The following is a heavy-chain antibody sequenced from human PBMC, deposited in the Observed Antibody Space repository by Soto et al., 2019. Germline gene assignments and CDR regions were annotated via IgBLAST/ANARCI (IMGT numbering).Heavy chain of an antibody. D-gene: IGHD6-13*01. CDR2: IYHSGST. J-gene: IGHJ6*02. CDR3: ATGPPAAGLYYYYGMDV. V-gene: IGHV4-38-2*01. Sequence: SETLSLTCAVSGYSISSGYYWGWIRQPPGKGLEWIGSIYHSGSTYYNPSLNSRVTISVDTSKNQFSLKLSSVPAADTAVYYCATGPPAAGLYYYYGMDVWGQGTTVTSP. CDR1: GYSISSGYY.